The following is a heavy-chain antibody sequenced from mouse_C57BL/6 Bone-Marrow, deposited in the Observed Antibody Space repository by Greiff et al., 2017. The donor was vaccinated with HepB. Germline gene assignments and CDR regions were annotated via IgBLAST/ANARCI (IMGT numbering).Heavy chain of an antibody. CDR1: GYTFTDYE. D-gene: IGHD1-1*01. CDR3: TIKRSSPMDY. J-gene: IGHJ4*01. CDR2: IDPETGGT. V-gene: IGHV1-15*01. Sequence: QVQLKESGAELVRPGASVTLSCKASGYTFTDYEMHWVKQTPVHGLEWIGAIDPETGGTAYNQKFKGKAILTADKSSSTAYMELRSLTSEDSAVYYCTIKRSSPMDYWGQGTSVTVSS.